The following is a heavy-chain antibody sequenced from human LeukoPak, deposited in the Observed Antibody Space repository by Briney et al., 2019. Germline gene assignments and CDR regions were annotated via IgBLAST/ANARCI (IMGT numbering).Heavy chain of an antibody. V-gene: IGHV4-39*01. CDR2: ILYSGNT. CDR1: GGSISSNDYY. CDR3: SRYIRRRPQFDY. Sequence: SETLSLTCTVSGGSISSNDYYWGWIRQPPGKGLEWIGNILYSGNTFYHPSLKSRVTIAVDTSKNQFSLKLSSVTAADTAVYYCSRYIRRRPQFDYWGQGTLVTVSS. J-gene: IGHJ4*02.